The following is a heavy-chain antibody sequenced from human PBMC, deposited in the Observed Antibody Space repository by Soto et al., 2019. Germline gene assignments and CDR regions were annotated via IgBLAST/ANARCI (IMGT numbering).Heavy chain of an antibody. J-gene: IGHJ5*02. Sequence: QVTLRESGPVLVRPTETLTLTCTVSGFSLTNSKVGVSWIRQPPGKALEWLAHIFWNGDTSYSTSLKNRVVISKDTSRSQVVLTMTNMDTLDTATYYCARKDFWSAYSTWGQGTLVTVSS. CDR1: GFSLTNSKVG. V-gene: IGHV2-26*01. D-gene: IGHD3-3*01. CDR2: IFWNGDT. CDR3: ARKDFWSAYST.